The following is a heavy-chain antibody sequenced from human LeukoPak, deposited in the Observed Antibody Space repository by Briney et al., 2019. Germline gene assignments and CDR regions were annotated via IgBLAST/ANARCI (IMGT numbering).Heavy chain of an antibody. D-gene: IGHD6-19*01. CDR2: IKSKTDGGTT. J-gene: IGHJ4*02. CDR1: GFTFSNAW. Sequence: GGALRLSCAASGFTFSNAWMSWVRQAPGKGLEWVGRIKSKTDGGTTDYAAPVKGRFTISRDDSKNTLYLQMNSLESEDTAVYFCTRYNSGRYWGQGTLVTVSS. V-gene: IGHV3-15*01. CDR3: TRYNSGRY.